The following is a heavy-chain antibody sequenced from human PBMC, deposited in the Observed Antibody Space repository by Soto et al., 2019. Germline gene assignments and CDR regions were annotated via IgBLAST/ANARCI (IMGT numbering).Heavy chain of an antibody. D-gene: IGHD1-26*01. CDR3: ARAVGSCPIPYYYYLDV. Sequence: SETLSLTCTVSGGSISSYYWSWIRQPPGKGLEWIGYIYYSGSTNYNPSLKSRVTISVDTSKNQFSLKLSSVTAADTAVYYCARAVGSCPIPYYYYLDVRGKGTTVTVS. J-gene: IGHJ6*03. V-gene: IGHV4-59*01. CDR1: GGSISSYY. CDR2: IYYSGST.